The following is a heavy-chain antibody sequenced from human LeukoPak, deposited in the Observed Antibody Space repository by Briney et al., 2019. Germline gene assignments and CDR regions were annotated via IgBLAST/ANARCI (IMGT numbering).Heavy chain of an antibody. CDR3: ARSGRWGGSSSFDY. Sequence: SETLSLTCTVSGGSISSYYWSWIRQPPGKGLEWIGYIYYSGSTNYNPSLKSRVTISVDTSKNQFSLKLSSVTAADTAVYYCARSGRWGGSSSFDYWGQGTLVTVSS. V-gene: IGHV4-59*08. CDR1: GGSISSYY. J-gene: IGHJ4*02. D-gene: IGHD6-6*01. CDR2: IYYSGST.